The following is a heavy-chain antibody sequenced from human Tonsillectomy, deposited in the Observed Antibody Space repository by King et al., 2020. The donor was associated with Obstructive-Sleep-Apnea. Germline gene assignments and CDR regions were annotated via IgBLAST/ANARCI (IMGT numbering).Heavy chain of an antibody. CDR2: IYYSGST. D-gene: IGHD1-26*01. V-gene: IGHV4-31*03. CDR1: GDSISSGGHY. J-gene: IGHJ6*02. Sequence: VQLQESGPGLVKPSQTLSLTCSVSGDSISSGGHYWSWIRQHPGKGLGWIGSIYYSGSTYYNPSLKTRVTISIDTSESQFSLKLSSVTAADTAVYYCARTPPYSATDHSPVEEGYFFAMDVWGQGTTVTVSS. CDR3: ARTPPYSATDHSPVEEGYFFAMDV.